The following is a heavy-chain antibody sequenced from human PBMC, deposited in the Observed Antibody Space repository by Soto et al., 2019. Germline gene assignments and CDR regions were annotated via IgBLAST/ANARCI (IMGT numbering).Heavy chain of an antibody. V-gene: IGHV1-18*01. CDR3: ARDVPKVSMVRGVIIYPYMDV. Sequence: QVQLVQSGAEVKKPGASVKVSCKASGYTFTSYGISWVRQAPGQGLEWMGWISAYNGNTNYAQKLQGRVTMTTDTSTSTTYMELRSLRSDDTAVYYCARDVPKVSMVRGVIIYPYMDVWGKGTTVTVSS. D-gene: IGHD3-10*01. CDR1: GYTFTSYG. J-gene: IGHJ6*03. CDR2: ISAYNGNT.